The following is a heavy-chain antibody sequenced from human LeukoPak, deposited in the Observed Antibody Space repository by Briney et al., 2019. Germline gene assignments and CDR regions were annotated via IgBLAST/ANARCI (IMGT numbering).Heavy chain of an antibody. J-gene: IGHJ4*02. D-gene: IGHD1-26*01. V-gene: IGHV3-64*01. CDR3: LGGGNYREFVY. CDR2: ISTNGDAT. CDR1: GFTFSNYA. Sequence: GGSLRLSCAASGFTFSNYALHWVRQAPGKGLEYVSAISTNGDATFYANSVKGRFTISRDNSKNTLYLQMGSLAAEDMAGYYLLGGGNYREFVYWGQGTLVTVSS.